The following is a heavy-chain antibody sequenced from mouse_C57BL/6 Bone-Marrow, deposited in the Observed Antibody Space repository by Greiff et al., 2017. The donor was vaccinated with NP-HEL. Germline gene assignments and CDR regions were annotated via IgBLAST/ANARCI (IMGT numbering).Heavy chain of an antibody. Sequence: QVQLQQPGAELVMPGASVKLSCKASGYTFTSYWMHWVKQRPGQGLEWIGEIDPSDSYTNYNQKFKGKSTLTVDKSSSTAYMQLSSLTSEDSAVYYCARSLLLQRGAYAMDYWGQGTSVTVSS. V-gene: IGHV1-69*01. CDR3: ARSLLLQRGAYAMDY. J-gene: IGHJ4*01. D-gene: IGHD1-1*01. CDR1: GYTFTSYW. CDR2: IDPSDSYT.